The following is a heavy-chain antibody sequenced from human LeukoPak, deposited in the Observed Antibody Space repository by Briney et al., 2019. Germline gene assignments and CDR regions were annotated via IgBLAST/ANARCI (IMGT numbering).Heavy chain of an antibody. J-gene: IGHJ4*02. D-gene: IGHD5-24*01. CDR3: ASPGADGYMR. CDR1: GGSISSSSYY. CDR2: IYYSGST. Sequence: PPETLSLTCTVSGGSISSSSYYWGWLRQPPGKGLEWIGSIYYSGSTYYNPSLKSRVTISVDTSKNQFSLKLSSVTAADTAVYYCASPGADGYMRWGQGTLVTVSS. V-gene: IGHV4-39*07.